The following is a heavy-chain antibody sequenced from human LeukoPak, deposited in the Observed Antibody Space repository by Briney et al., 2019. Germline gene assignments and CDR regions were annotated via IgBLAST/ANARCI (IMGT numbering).Heavy chain of an antibody. CDR2: INPNSGGT. Sequence: ASVKVSCKASGYTFTGYYMHWVRQAPGQGLEWMGWINPNSGGTNYAQKFQGRVTMTRDTSISTAYMELSRLRSDDTAVYYCARDRIRLGYNLFDYWGQGTLVTVSS. V-gene: IGHV1-2*02. CDR3: ARDRIRLGYNLFDY. J-gene: IGHJ4*02. CDR1: GYTFTGYY. D-gene: IGHD5-18*01.